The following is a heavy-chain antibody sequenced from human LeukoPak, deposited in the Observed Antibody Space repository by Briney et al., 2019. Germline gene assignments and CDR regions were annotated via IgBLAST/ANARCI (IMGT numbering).Heavy chain of an antibody. V-gene: IGHV3-48*01. Sequence: GGSLRLSCAASGFTFSSYSMNWVRQAPGKGLEWVSYVDSSSSTIYYADSVKGRFTISRDNARNSLYLQMNSLRAEDTAVYYCASPFDYWGQGTLVTVSS. CDR1: GFTFSSYS. CDR2: VDSSSSTI. CDR3: ASPFDY. J-gene: IGHJ4*02.